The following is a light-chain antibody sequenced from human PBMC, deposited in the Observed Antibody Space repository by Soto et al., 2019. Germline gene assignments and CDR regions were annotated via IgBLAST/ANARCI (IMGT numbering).Light chain of an antibody. CDR1: SSDIGRYNL. CDR3: SSHAGRGSVL. J-gene: IGLJ2*01. Sequence: QSALAQPASVSGSPGQSITISCTGTSSDIGRYNLVSWYQQYPGKAPKLVIYDVTKRPSGVSDRFSASKSGNTASLTISGLQAEDEADYYCSSHAGRGSVLFGGGTKLTVL. CDR2: DVT. V-gene: IGLV2-23*02.